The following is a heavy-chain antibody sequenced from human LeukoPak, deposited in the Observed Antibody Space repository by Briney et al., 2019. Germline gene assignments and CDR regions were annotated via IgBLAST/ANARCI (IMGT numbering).Heavy chain of an antibody. CDR3: ARGSGYQLLDEYNWFDP. V-gene: IGHV4-31*03. Sequence: SETLSLTCTVSGGSISSGGYYWSWIRQHPGKGLEWIGYIYYSGSTYYNPSLKSRVTISVDTSKNQFSLKLSSVPAADTAVYYCARGSGYQLLDEYNWFDPWGQGTLVTVSS. CDR1: GGSISSGGYY. J-gene: IGHJ5*02. CDR2: IYYSGST. D-gene: IGHD2-2*01.